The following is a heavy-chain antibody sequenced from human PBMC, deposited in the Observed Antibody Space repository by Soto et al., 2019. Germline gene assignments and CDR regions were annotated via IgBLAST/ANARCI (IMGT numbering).Heavy chain of an antibody. CDR2: AAYSGGT. CDR3: AKVVVGATSHSDFDS. J-gene: IGHJ4*02. CDR1: GGSISNNNYF. D-gene: IGHD2-15*01. Sequence: PSETLSLTCTVSGGSISNNNYFFVWVRQPPGNGLEWIGSAAYSGGTYKNPSLKSRVTVSVDTSKNQFSLKLTSVTAADTAVYYCAKVVVGATSHSDFDSWGQGTLVTVSS. V-gene: IGHV4-39*01.